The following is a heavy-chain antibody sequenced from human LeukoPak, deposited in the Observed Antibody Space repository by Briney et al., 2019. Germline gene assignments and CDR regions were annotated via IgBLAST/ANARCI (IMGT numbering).Heavy chain of an antibody. J-gene: IGHJ3*02. D-gene: IGHD1-26*01. V-gene: IGHV4-59*01. CDR3: ARDSRRELLHAFDI. CDR2: IDYSAST. CDR1: GGSISTYY. Sequence: SETLSLTCTVSGGSISTYYWSWIRQPPGKGLEWIAYIDYSASTNYNPSLKSRVTISVDTSNNQFSLKLSSATAADTAVYYCARDSRRELLHAFDIWGQGTMVTVSS.